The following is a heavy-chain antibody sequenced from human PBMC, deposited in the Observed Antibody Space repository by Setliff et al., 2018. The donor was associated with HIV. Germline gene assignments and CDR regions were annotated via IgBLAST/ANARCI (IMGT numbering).Heavy chain of an antibody. CDR3: ARDFYDSSGYLNLGFDY. J-gene: IGHJ4*02. V-gene: IGHV1-69*13. CDR2: ISPVFGTA. D-gene: IGHD3-22*01. CDR1: GGTFRSKA. Sequence: AASVKVSCKAVGGTFRSKAVSWVRQAPGQGLEWMGGISPVFGTANYAQKFQDRVTITVDESTNTAYMELNSLRSDDTAVYYCARDFYDSSGYLNLGFDYWGQGSLVTVSS.